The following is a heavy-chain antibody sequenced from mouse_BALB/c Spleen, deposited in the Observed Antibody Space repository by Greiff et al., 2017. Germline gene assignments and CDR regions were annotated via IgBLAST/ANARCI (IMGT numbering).Heavy chain of an antibody. CDR2: IYPGDGDT. CDR3: ARGNYVAY. Sequence: QVQLKESGAELARPGASVKLSCKASGYTFTSYWMQWVKQRPGQGLEWIGAIYPGDGDTRYTQKFKGKATLTADKSSSTAYMQLSSLASEDSAVYYCARGNYVAYWGQGTLVTVSA. V-gene: IGHV1-87*01. D-gene: IGHD2-1*01. CDR1: GYTFTSYW. J-gene: IGHJ3*01.